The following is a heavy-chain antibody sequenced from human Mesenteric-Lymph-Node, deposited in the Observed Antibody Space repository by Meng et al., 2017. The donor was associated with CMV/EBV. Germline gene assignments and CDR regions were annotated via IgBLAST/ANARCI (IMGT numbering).Heavy chain of an antibody. CDR3: ARGYSGNGDTFDV. CDR2: ISSSSTYI. CDR1: GFTFSSYT. V-gene: IGHV3-21*01. D-gene: IGHD1-26*01. Sequence: LTCAASGFTFSSYTMNWVRQAPGKGLEWVSSISSSSTYIYYADSLKGRFTISRDNAKNSLYLQRNSLRAEDTAMYYCARGYSGNGDTFDVWGQGTMVTVSS. J-gene: IGHJ3*01.